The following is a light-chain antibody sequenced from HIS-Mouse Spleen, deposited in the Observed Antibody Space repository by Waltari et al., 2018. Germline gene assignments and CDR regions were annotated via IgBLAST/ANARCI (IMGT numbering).Light chain of an antibody. CDR2: DDS. CDR3: QAWDSSTDVV. J-gene: IGLJ2*01. Sequence: SYVLTQPPSVSVAPGQTARIACGGNNIGSKSVHWYQQKPGQAPVLVVYDDSDRPSGIPERFSGSNSGNTATLTSSGTQAMDEDDYYCQAWDSSTDVVFGGGTKLTVL. V-gene: IGLV3-21*02. CDR1: NIGSKS.